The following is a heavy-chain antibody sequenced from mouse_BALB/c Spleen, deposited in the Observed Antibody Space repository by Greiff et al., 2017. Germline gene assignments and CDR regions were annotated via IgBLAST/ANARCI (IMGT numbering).Heavy chain of an antibody. V-gene: IGHV5-12-1*01. CDR3: ARRFYAMDY. CDR2: ISSGGGST. CDR1: GFAFSTYD. Sequence: EVQVVESGGGLVKPGGSLKLSCAASGFAFSTYDMSWVRQTPEKRLEWVAYISSGGGSTYYPDTVKGRFTISRDNAKNTLCLQMSSLKSEDTAMYYCARRFYAMDYWGQGTSVTVSS. J-gene: IGHJ4*01.